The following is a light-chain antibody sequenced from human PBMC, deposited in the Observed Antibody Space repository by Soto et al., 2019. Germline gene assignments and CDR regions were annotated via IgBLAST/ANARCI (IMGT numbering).Light chain of an antibody. CDR2: DVS. CDR3: TSYTSSTTGV. J-gene: IGLJ3*02. Sequence: QSVLTQPASVSGSPGQSITISCSGSSSDVGAYDYVSWYQQHPGKAPKLMIYDVSKRPSGVSNRFSGSKSGNTASLIISGLQAEDEADYYCTSYTSSTTGVFGGGTKLTVL. CDR1: SSDVGAYDY. V-gene: IGLV2-14*03.